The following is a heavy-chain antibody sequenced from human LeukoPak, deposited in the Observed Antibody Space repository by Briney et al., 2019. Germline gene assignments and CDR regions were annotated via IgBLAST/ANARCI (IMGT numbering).Heavy chain of an antibody. CDR3: ARERDDFWSGSFDY. J-gene: IGHJ4*02. CDR1: GGTFSSYA. CDR2: IIPIFGTA. Sequence: SVKVSCKASGGTFSSYAISRARQAPGQGLEWMGGIIPIFGTANYAQKFQGRVTITTDESTSTAYMELSSLRSEDTAVYYCARERDDFWSGSFDYWGQGTLVTVSS. V-gene: IGHV1-69*05. D-gene: IGHD3-3*01.